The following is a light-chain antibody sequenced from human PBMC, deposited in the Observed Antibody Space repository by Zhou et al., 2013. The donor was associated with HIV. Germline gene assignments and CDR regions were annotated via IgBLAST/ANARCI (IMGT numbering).Light chain of an antibody. J-gene: IGKJ2*01. CDR3: QQCNSYPYT. V-gene: IGKV1-9*01. CDR2: AAS. CDR1: QAISSH. Sequence: DIQMTQLPSSVSVSVGDRVTITCRASQAISSHLTWYQQRPGKAPKLLIYAASTLQSGVPLRFSGSGSGTEFTLTISSLQPEDFATYYCQQCNSYPYTFGQGTKLEIK.